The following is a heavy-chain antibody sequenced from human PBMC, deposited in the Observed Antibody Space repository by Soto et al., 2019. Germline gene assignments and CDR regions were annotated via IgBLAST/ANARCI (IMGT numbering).Heavy chain of an antibody. D-gene: IGHD6-25*01. CDR2: VHPNGNI. J-gene: IGHJ4*02. CDR1: GASVSSGLYF. Sequence: QVQLQESGPGLVKPSQTLSLTCTVSGASVSSGLYFWNWIRQLPGKGLQWLGHVHPNGNIYYHPSLQSRFTMSMDTSNNQVSLQLNSVTVADSAVYYCVRGSGPYRCGFWGQGALVTVSS. V-gene: IGHV4-31*03. CDR3: VRGSGPYRCGF.